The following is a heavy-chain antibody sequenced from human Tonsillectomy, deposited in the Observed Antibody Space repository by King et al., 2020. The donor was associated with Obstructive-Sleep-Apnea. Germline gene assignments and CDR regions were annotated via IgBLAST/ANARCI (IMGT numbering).Heavy chain of an antibody. CDR2: ISSSSSYI. Sequence: VQLVESGGGLVKPGGSLRLSSAASGFTFSSYSMNWVRQAPGKGLEWVASISSSSSYIYYADSVKGRFTISRDNAKNSLYRQMNSLRAEDTAVYYCARDLNDFWSGYPNWFDPWGQGTLVTVSS. CDR1: GFTFSSYS. J-gene: IGHJ5*02. D-gene: IGHD3-3*01. CDR3: ARDLNDFWSGYPNWFDP. V-gene: IGHV3-21*01.